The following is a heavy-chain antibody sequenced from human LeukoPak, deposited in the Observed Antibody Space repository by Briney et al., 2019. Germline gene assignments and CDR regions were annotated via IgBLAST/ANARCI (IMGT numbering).Heavy chain of an antibody. D-gene: IGHD2-15*01. CDR1: GFTFSSYS. V-gene: IGHV3-21*01. Sequence: GGSLRLSCAASGFTFSSYSMNWVRQAPGKGLEWVSSISSSSSYIYYAGSVKGRFTISRDNAKNSLYLQMNSLRAEDTAVYYCARVGYCSGGSCYSGFDYWGQGTLVTVSS. CDR3: ARVGYCSGGSCYSGFDY. CDR2: ISSSSSYI. J-gene: IGHJ4*02.